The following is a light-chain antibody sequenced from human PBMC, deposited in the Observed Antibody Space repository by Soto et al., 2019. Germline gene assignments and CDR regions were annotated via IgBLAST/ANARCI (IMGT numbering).Light chain of an antibody. CDR1: QSVSSY. CDR3: QQRSNWPRT. Sequence: EIVLTQSPATLSLSPGERATLSCRASQSVSSYLAWYQQKPGQAPRLLIYDASNRATGIPARFSGSGSGTEFTRTISSLEPEDFAVYYCQQRSNWPRTFGQGTKVEIK. V-gene: IGKV3-11*01. J-gene: IGKJ1*01. CDR2: DAS.